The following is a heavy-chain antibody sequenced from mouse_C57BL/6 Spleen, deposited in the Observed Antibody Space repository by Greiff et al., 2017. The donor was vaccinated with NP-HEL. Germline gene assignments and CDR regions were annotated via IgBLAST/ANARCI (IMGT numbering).Heavy chain of an antibody. D-gene: IGHD1-1*01. Sequence: EVKLVESGGGLVKPGGSLKLSCAASGFTFSDYGMHWVRQAPEKGLEWVAYISSGSSTIYYADTVKGRFTISRDNAKNTLFLQMTSLRSEDTAMYYCERRYYGSSFYAMDYWGQGTSVTVSS. CDR3: ERRYYGSSFYAMDY. J-gene: IGHJ4*01. CDR1: GFTFSDYG. V-gene: IGHV5-17*03. CDR2: ISSGSSTI.